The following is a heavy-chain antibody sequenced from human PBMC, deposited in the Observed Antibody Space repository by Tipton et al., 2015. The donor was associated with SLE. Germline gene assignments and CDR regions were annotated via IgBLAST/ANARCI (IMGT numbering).Heavy chain of an antibody. CDR3: ARWTATIDAFDI. J-gene: IGHJ3*02. CDR2: INHSGST. CDR1: GYSISSGYY. D-gene: IGHD5-24*01. V-gene: IGHV4-38-2*01. Sequence: LRLSCAVSGYSISSGYYWGWIRQPPGKGLEWIGEINHSGSTNYNPSLKSRVTISVDTSKNQFSLKLSSVTAADTAVYYCARWTATIDAFDIWGQGTMVTVSS.